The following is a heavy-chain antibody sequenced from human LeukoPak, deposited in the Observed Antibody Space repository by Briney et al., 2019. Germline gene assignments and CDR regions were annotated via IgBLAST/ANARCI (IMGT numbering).Heavy chain of an antibody. CDR1: GYSFTNNW. V-gene: IGHV5-51*01. J-gene: IGHJ5*02. CDR2: TYPGDSNT. Sequence: GESLKISCKGSGYSFTNNWIGWVRQMPGKGLEWMGITYPGDSNTRYSPSFQGQVTISADKSISSAYLQWSSLKASDTAMYYCARSPACSSGTCYPNWFDPWGQGTLVTVSS. CDR3: ARSPACSSGTCYPNWFDP. D-gene: IGHD2-15*01.